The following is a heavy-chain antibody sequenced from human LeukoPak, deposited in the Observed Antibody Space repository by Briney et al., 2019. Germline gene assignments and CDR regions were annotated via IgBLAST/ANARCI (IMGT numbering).Heavy chain of an antibody. V-gene: IGHV3-23*01. CDR2: ICGSGGST. CDR3: ARAGYYDSSGYGGADY. CDR1: GFTFSSYA. D-gene: IGHD3-22*01. Sequence: GGALRLSCAAPGFTFSSYAMSWVRQAPGGGLEWVSAICGSGGSTYYADSVKGRFTISRDNAKNSLYLQMNSLRAEDTAVYYCARAGYYDSSGYGGADYWGQGTLVTVSS. J-gene: IGHJ4*02.